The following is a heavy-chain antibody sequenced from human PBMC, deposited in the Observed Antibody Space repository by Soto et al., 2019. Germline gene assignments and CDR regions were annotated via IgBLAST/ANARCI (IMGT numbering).Heavy chain of an antibody. CDR3: ARGVSYYGSGSYYKLDY. D-gene: IGHD3-10*01. Sequence: SETLSLTCAVYGGSFSGYYWSWIRQPPGKGLEWIGEINHSGSTNYNPSLKSRVTISVDTSKNQFSLKLSSVTAADTAVYYCARGVSYYGSGSYYKLDYWGQGTLVTVSS. J-gene: IGHJ4*02. CDR1: GGSFSGYY. V-gene: IGHV4-34*01. CDR2: INHSGST.